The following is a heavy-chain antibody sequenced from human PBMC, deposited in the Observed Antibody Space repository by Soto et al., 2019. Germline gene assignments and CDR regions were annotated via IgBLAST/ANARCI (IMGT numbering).Heavy chain of an antibody. D-gene: IGHD3-16*01. V-gene: IGHV3-53*01. CDR1: GFTFSSND. Sequence: EVQLVESGGGLIQPGGSLRLSCEASGFTFSSNDMNWVRQAPGKGLEWVSLIWTSGSTAYADSVKGRFTISRDYSKSALYLHMSSLRAEDTAVYYCATRPLLRGAPGGQGTMVTVSS. J-gene: IGHJ3*01. CDR2: IWTSGST. CDR3: ATRPLLRGAP.